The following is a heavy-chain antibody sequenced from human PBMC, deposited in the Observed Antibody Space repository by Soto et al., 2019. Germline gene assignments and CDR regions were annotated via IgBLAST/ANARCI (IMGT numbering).Heavy chain of an antibody. Sequence: VNVSFKSSLCTFSSYAISEVRPAAGQELEGMGGIIPIWCTANYAQKFRGRVTIPADESTSKAYMDVSRLRSEDTAVSYCAGAYCYGYGVYWGQGTLVTVSS. CDR2: IIPIWCTA. CDR3: AGAYCYGYGVY. J-gene: IGHJ4*02. D-gene: IGHD5-18*01. V-gene: IGHV1-69*13. CDR1: LCTFSSYA.